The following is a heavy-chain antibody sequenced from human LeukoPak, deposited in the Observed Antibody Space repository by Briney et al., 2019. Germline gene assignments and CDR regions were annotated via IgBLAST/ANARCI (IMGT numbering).Heavy chain of an antibody. Sequence: PGGSLRLSCAASGFTFSSYGMHWVRQAPGKGLGWVAVISYDGSNKYYADSVKGRFTISRDNSKNTLYLQMNSLRAEDTAVYYCAKLYEGYYDSSGYPPNGAFDIWGQGTMVTVSS. D-gene: IGHD3-22*01. J-gene: IGHJ3*02. V-gene: IGHV3-30*18. CDR1: GFTFSSYG. CDR2: ISYDGSNK. CDR3: AKLYEGYYDSSGYPPNGAFDI.